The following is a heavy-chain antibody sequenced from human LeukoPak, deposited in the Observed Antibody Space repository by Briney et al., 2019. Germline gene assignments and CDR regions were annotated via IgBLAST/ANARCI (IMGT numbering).Heavy chain of an antibody. V-gene: IGHV4-59*01. J-gene: IGHJ4*02. D-gene: IGHD5-24*01. CDR3: ARGELTIMVPDY. CDR2: IYYSGST. CDR1: NYSISSYYY. Sequence: PSENLSLTCSVSNYSISSYYYWSWIRQPPRKGLEWIGYIYYSGSTNYNPSLKSRVTISVDTSKNQVSLQLSSVTAADTALYYCARGELTIMVPDYWGQGTLVTVSS.